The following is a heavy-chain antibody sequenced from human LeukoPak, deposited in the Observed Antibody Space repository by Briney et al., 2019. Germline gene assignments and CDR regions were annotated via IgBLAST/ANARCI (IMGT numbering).Heavy chain of an antibody. CDR2: IYYSGST. V-gene: IGHV4-59*01. D-gene: IGHD6-19*01. CDR3: AREMWLVRAFDI. J-gene: IGHJ3*02. Sequence: SETLSLTCTVSGGSISSYYWSWIRQPPGKGLEWIGYIYYSGSTNYNPSLKSRVTISVDTSKNQFSLKLSSVTAADTAVYYCAREMWLVRAFDIWGQGTLVTVSS. CDR1: GGSISSYY.